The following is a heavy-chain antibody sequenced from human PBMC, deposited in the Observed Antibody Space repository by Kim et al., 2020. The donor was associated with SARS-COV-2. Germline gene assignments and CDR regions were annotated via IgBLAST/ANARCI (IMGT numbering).Heavy chain of an antibody. CDR2: IRSKAYGGTT. V-gene: IGHV3-49*04. Sequence: GGSLRLSCTASGFTFGDYAMNWVRQAPGKGLEWVGFIRSKAYGGTTEYAASVKGRFTISRDDSKSIAYLQMNSLKTEDTAVYYCTRAHNIGRWAYYYYYYMDVWGKGTTVTVSS. CDR1: GFTFGDYA. D-gene: IGHD5-12*01. J-gene: IGHJ6*03. CDR3: TRAHNIGRWAYYYYYYMDV.